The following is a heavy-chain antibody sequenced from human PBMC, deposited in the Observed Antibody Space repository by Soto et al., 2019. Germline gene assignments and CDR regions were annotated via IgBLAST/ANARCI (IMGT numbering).Heavy chain of an antibody. J-gene: IGHJ3*01. D-gene: IGHD5-18*01. CDR1: GGSISRSPYS. V-gene: IGHV4-39*01. CDR3: ARHAAARRADVVAFQV. Sequence: QLHLQESGPGLVKPSETLSLSCIVSGGSISRSPYSWAWLRQPPVQGLEWIGTIFYSGNIYYSASLQRRVSISVDTSKEQFSLKVRSVTAADTAVYCCARHAAARRADVVAFQVWGQGTPVTVSS. CDR2: IFYSGNI.